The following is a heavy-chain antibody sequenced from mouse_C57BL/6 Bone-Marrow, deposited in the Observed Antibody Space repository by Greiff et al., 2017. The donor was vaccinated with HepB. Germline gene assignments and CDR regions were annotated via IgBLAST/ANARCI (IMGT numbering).Heavy chain of an antibody. CDR2: ISSGGSYT. V-gene: IGHV5-6*01. CDR3: AIGFAY. Sequence: EVQLVESGGDLVKPGGSLKLSCAASGFTFSSYGMSWVRQTPDKRLEWVATISSGGSYTYYPDSVKGRFTISRDNAKNTLYLQMSSLKSEDTAMYYCAIGFAYWGQGTLVPVSA. J-gene: IGHJ3*01. CDR1: GFTFSSYG.